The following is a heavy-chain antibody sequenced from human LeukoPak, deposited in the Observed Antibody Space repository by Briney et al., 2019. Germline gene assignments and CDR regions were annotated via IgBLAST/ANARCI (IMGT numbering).Heavy chain of an antibody. CDR3: ATLPQGIATTEFDN. CDR1: GFRLSEYF. D-gene: IGHD1-1*01. Sequence: GGSLRLSCAASGFRLSEYFMSWIRQAPGKGPEWVSYIASSESTVYYIDSVKGRFTISRDNAKNSLYLEMTNLRPEDTAVYYCATLPQGIATTEFDNWGQGTSVTVTS. J-gene: IGHJ4*02. CDR2: IASSESTV. V-gene: IGHV3-11*01.